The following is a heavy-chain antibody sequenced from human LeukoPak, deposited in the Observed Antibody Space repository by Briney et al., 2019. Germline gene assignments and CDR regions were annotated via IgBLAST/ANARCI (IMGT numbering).Heavy chain of an antibody. V-gene: IGHV3-48*01. CDR3: ATGFWGYCSRNSCPLDN. Sequence: GGSLRLSCAASGFTFSSYSMNWVRQAPGKGLEWIPYIISTGSTTYYADSVKGRFTISRDNANNSLSLQMSSLRAEDTAVYYCATGFWGYCSRNSCPLDNWGQGTLVTVAS. CDR1: GFTFSSYS. D-gene: IGHD2-2*01. CDR2: IISTGSTT. J-gene: IGHJ4*02.